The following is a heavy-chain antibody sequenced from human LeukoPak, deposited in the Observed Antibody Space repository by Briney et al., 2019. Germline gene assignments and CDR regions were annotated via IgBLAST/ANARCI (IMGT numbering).Heavy chain of an antibody. D-gene: IGHD1-1*01. Sequence: GGSLRLSCTASGFTFGDYAMSWIRQAPGKGLEWVGFIRSKAYGETADYAASVKGRFTISRDDSKAIAYLQMNSPKTEDTAVYHCTRDRGAYNLYDYWGQGTLVTVSS. CDR2: IRSKAYGETA. J-gene: IGHJ4*02. V-gene: IGHV3-49*03. CDR3: TRDRGAYNLYDY. CDR1: GFTFGDYA.